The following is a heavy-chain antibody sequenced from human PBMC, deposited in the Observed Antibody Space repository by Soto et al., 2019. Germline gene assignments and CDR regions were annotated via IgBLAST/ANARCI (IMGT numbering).Heavy chain of an antibody. CDR1: GFTVSSYW. CDR2: IKQDGSEK. V-gene: IGHV3-7*01. CDR3: ARDSSSWRDAFDI. Sequence: GGSLRLSCAASGFTVSSYWMSWVRQAPGKGLEWVANIKQDGSEKYYVDSVKGRFTISRDNAKNSLYLQMNSLRAEDTAVYYCARDSSSWRDAFDIWGQGTMVTV. D-gene: IGHD6-13*01. J-gene: IGHJ3*02.